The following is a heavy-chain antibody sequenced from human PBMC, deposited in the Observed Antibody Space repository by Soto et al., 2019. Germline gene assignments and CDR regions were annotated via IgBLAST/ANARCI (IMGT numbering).Heavy chain of an antibody. CDR3: ARVVTYYYDSSGYLDY. J-gene: IGHJ4*02. V-gene: IGHV4-28*03. Sequence: ETLSLTCAVSGYSISSSNWWGWIRQPPGKGLEWIGYIYYSGTTYYNPSLKSRVTMSVDTSKNQFSLKLTSVTAVDTAVYYCARVVTYYYDSSGYLDYWGQGTLVTVSS. CDR1: GYSISSSNW. D-gene: IGHD3-22*01. CDR2: IYYSGTT.